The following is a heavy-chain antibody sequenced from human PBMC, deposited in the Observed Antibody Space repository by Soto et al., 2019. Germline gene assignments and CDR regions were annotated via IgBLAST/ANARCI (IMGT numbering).Heavy chain of an antibody. Sequence: GDSVKVSCKVSGYRFTTYGINWVRQAPGQGLEWVGWFNPDNQNTNYAQKFQDRVSLTTDSSTNTAYMELRDLRSDDTAVYYCARVRFGDPFDFWGQGSLVTVSS. CDR3: ARVRFGDPFDF. J-gene: IGHJ4*02. V-gene: IGHV1-18*01. D-gene: IGHD3-16*01. CDR1: GYRFTTYG. CDR2: FNPDNQNT.